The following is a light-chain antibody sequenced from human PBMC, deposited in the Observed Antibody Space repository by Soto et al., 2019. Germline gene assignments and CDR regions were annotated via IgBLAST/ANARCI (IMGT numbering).Light chain of an antibody. CDR3: QKHNSAPLF. J-gene: IGKJ3*01. Sequence: DIQMTQSPSSLSASVGDRVTITCRASQGINHYLAWFQQKPGKVPKLLIYATSTLQSGVPSRFSGSGFGTDFTLTISSLQPEDVATYYCQKHNSAPLFFDPGTKVEIK. CDR2: ATS. V-gene: IGKV1-27*01. CDR1: QGINHY.